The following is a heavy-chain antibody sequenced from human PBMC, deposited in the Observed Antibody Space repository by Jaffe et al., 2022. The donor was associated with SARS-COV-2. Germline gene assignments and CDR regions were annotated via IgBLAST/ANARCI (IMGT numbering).Heavy chain of an antibody. CDR3: AKDPVMVMAAIPVEGYWDS. D-gene: IGHD2-21*02. CDR1: GFIFASYA. J-gene: IGHJ4*02. Sequence: EVQLLESGGGLVQPGGSLRLSCAASGFIFASYAMSWVRQAPGKGLEWVSAISASGEKTYYAESVKGRFTISRDNSKNTLNLLLDNLRVEDTAVYFCAKDPVMVMAAIPVEGYWDSWGQGSLVTVSS. V-gene: IGHV3-23*01. CDR2: ISASGEKT.